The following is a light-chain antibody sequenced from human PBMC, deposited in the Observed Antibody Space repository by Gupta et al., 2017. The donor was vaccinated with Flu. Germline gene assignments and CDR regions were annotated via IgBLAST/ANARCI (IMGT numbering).Light chain of an antibody. CDR2: AAS. J-gene: IGKJ1*01. CDR3: QQSYSNPPT. CDR1: QSISSY. V-gene: IGKV1-39*01. Sequence: DIQMTQSPSSLSASVGDRVTITCRASQSISSYLNWYQQKPGKAPKLLIYAASSLQRGVPSRFSGSGSGKDFTLTISSLQPEDFATYYCQQSYSNPPTFGRGTKVEIK.